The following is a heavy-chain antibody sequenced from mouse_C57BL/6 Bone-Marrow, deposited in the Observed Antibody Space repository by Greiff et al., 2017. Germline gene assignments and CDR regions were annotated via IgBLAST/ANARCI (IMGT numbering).Heavy chain of an antibody. V-gene: IGHV1-52*01. CDR3: ARSYYGNYFDY. D-gene: IGHD1-1*01. CDR2: IDPSDSET. Sequence: VQLKQPGAELVRPGSSVKLSCKASGYTFTSYWMHWVKQRPIQGLEWIGNIDPSDSETHYNQKFKDKATLTVDKSSSTAYMQLSSLTSEDSAVYYCARSYYGNYFDYWGQGTTLTVSS. CDR1: GYTFTSYW. J-gene: IGHJ2*01.